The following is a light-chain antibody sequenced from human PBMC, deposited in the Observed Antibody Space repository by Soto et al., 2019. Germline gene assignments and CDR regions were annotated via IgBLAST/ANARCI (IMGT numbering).Light chain of an antibody. V-gene: IGKV3-20*01. CDR3: QQYSDLPYT. J-gene: IGKJ2*01. Sequence: EIVLTQSPGTLSLSPRERATLSCRASQRVSSRNLAWYQQKPGQAPRLLIYDASSRATGIPDRFSGSGSVTEFTLTINRLEPEDFAVYLCQQYSDLPYTFGQGTKLEVK. CDR1: QRVSSRN. CDR2: DAS.